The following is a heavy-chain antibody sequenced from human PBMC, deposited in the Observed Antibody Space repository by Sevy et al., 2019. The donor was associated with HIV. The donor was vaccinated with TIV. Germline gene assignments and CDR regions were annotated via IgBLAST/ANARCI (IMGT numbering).Heavy chain of an antibody. V-gene: IGHV4-30-4*01. D-gene: IGHD2-2*01. CDR3: ARYCISTSPHNWFDP. Sequence: SETLSLTCTVSGGSISSGDYYWSWIRQSPGKGLEWIGYIYYSGTTYYNPSLKGRVTMSVDTSKNQFSLKLSSVTAAETAVDFCARYCISTSPHNWFDPWGQGTLVTVSS. CDR2: IYYSGTT. J-gene: IGHJ5*02. CDR1: GGSISSGDYY.